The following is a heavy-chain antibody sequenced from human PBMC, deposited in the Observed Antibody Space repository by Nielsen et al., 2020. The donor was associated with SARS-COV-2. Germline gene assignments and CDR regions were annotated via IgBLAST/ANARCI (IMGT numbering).Heavy chain of an antibody. J-gene: IGHJ4*02. D-gene: IGHD3-10*01. CDR2: IRSKAYGGTT. V-gene: IGHV3-49*04. CDR3: TRDGVRGFGELLEPFDY. CDR1: GFTFGDYA. Sequence: GESLKISCTASGFTFGDYAMSWVRQAPGKGLEWVGFIRSKAYGGTTEYAASVKGRFTISRDDSKSIAYLQMNSLKTEDTAVYYCTRDGVRGFGELLEPFDYWGQGTLVTVSS.